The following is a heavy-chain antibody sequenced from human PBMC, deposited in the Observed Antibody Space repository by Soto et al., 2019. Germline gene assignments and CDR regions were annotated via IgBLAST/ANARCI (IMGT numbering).Heavy chain of an antibody. J-gene: IGHJ4*02. Sequence: GGSLRLSCAASGFTFNSYAMSWVRQAPGKGLEWVSSISDSGGGTYYADSVKGRFTFSRDNSKNTLYLQMNSLRAEDTAVYYCAKFGMATTKRSPPYYIDYWVQGALVTVSS. CDR1: GFTFNSYA. V-gene: IGHV3-23*01. CDR2: ISDSGGGT. D-gene: IGHD1-1*01. CDR3: AKFGMATTKRSPPYYIDY.